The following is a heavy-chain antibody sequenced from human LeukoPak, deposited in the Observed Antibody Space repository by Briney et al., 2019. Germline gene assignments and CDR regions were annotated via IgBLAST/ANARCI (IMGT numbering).Heavy chain of an antibody. V-gene: IGHV3-21*01. CDR2: ISSSSSYI. J-gene: IGHJ4*02. Sequence: GGSLRLSRAASGFTFSSYSMNWVRQAPGKGLEWVSSISSSSSYIYYADSVKGRFTISRDNAKNSLYLQMNSLRAEDTAVYYCARVYGSGRPSSYFDYWGQGTLVTVSS. D-gene: IGHD3-10*01. CDR3: ARVYGSGRPSSYFDY. CDR1: GFTFSSYS.